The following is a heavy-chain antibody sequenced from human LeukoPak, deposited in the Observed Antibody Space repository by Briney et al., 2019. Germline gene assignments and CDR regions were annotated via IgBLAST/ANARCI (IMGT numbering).Heavy chain of an antibody. Sequence: PSETLSLTCAVYGGSFRGYYWSWIRQPPGKGLEWIGEINHSGSTNYNPSLKSRVTISVDTSKSQFSLKLSSVTAADTAVYYCARERRYCSSTSCYTGYSWFDPWGQGTLVTVSS. CDR2: INHSGST. V-gene: IGHV4-34*01. CDR1: GGSFRGYY. D-gene: IGHD2-2*02. CDR3: ARERRYCSSTSCYTGYSWFDP. J-gene: IGHJ5*02.